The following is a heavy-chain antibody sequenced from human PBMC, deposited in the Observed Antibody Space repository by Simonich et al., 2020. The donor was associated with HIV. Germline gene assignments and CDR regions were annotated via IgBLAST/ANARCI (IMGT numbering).Heavy chain of an antibody. CDR3: ARGRSFYDSVGSRRNHHYYYMDV. Sequence: GGSLRLSCAASGFTFSSYSMNWVSQAPGKGQEWVSFISSSRNYIYYGESVKGRFTISRNNAKDSLYLQMNSLRVEDTAVYYFARGRSFYDSVGSRRNHHYYYMDVWGKGTAVTVSS. D-gene: IGHD3-22*01. J-gene: IGHJ6*03. CDR2: ISSSRNYI. CDR1: GFTFSSYS. V-gene: IGHV3-21*01.